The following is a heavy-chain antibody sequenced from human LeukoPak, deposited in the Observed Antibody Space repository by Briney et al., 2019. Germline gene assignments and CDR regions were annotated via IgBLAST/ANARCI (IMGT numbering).Heavy chain of an antibody. D-gene: IGHD3-16*01. CDR2: INHSGST. V-gene: IGHV4-34*01. CDR3: ARGVDGAY. Sequence: PSETLSLTCAVYGGSFSGYYWSWIRQPPGKGLEWIGEINHSGSTNYNPSLKSRVTMSVDTSKNQFSLKLSSVTAADTAVYYCARGVDGAYWGQGTLVTVSS. J-gene: IGHJ4*02. CDR1: GGSFSGYY.